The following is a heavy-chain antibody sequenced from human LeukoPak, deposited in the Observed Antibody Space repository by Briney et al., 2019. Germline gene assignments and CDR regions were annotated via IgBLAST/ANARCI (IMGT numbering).Heavy chain of an antibody. J-gene: IGHJ4*02. Sequence: GGSLRLSCAASGFTFSNYAMSWVRQAPGKGLEWVSSISGSGDIYYADSVKGRFTVSRDNAKNTLNLQMNSLRAEDTAVYYCARDKKSGESSEIDYWGQGTLVTVSS. V-gene: IGHV3-23*01. CDR1: GFTFSNYA. D-gene: IGHD3-10*01. CDR3: ARDKKSGESSEIDY. CDR2: ISGSGDI.